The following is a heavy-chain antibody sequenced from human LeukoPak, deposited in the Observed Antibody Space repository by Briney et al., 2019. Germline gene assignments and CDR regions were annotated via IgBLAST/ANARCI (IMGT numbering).Heavy chain of an antibody. CDR3: AKGSRPTGDY. D-gene: IGHD3-10*01. Sequence: RTGGSLRLSCAASGFTFSSYSMNWVRQAPGKGLEWVSVISSGGSYIYYADSVRGRITISRDNAKNSLYLQMNSLRAEDTAVYYCAKGSRPTGDYWGQGTLVTVSS. CDR1: GFTFSSYS. V-gene: IGHV3-21*04. CDR2: ISSGGSYI. J-gene: IGHJ4*02.